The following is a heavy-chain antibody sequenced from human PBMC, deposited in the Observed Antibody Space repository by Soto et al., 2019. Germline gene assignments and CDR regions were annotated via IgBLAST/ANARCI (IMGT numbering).Heavy chain of an antibody. V-gene: IGHV4-4*07. CDR1: GGSISSYY. J-gene: IGHJ4*02. D-gene: IGHD2-15*01. CDR3: ARASVGPPGGGSWTMTFDI. CDR2: IYTGGST. Sequence: SETLSLTCTVSGGSISSYYWSWIRQPAGKGLEWIGRIYTGGSTNYSPSLKSRVTMSVDTSKNQFSLRLTSVTAADTAVYYCARASVGPPGGGSWTMTFDIWGRGTLVTVSS.